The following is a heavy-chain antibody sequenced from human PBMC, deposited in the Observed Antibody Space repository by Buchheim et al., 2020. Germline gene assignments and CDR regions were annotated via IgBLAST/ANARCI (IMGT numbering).Heavy chain of an antibody. V-gene: IGHV4-59*01. Sequence: QVQLQESGPGLVKPSETLSLTCSVSGGSISSYYWNWVRQPPGRGLEWIGYVYSGGTTNYNPSLESRVTLSIDTSKNQFSLKLRSVTAADTAIYYCAREVRGLDYWGQGTL. J-gene: IGHJ4*02. CDR3: AREVRGLDY. CDR1: GGSISSYY. CDR2: VYSGGTT. D-gene: IGHD3-10*01.